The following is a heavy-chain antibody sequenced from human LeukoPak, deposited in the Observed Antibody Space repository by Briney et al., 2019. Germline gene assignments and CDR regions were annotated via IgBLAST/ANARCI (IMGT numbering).Heavy chain of an antibody. V-gene: IGHV3-53*01. Sequence: GGSLRLSCTASGFTVSSSYMTWVRQAPGKGLEWVSLIYGGGGTYYADSVKGRFTISRDNAKNTLYLQMNSLRAEDTAVYYCAGPRGGYVFDYWGLGTLVTVSS. CDR1: GFTVSSSY. J-gene: IGHJ4*02. CDR2: IYGGGGT. D-gene: IGHD6-25*01. CDR3: AGPRGGYVFDY.